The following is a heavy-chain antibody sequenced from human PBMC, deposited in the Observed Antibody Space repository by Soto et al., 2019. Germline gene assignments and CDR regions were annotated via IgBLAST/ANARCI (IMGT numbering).Heavy chain of an antibody. V-gene: IGHV1-46*03. J-gene: IGHJ6*03. CDR2: INPSGGST. CDR3: ARVSHITIFGVVTPRWAMDV. D-gene: IGHD3-3*01. CDR1: GYTFTSYY. Sequence: GASVTVSCKASGYTFTSYYMLWVRQAPGQGLEWMGIINPSGGSTSYAQKFQSRVTMTRDTSTSTVYMELSSLRSEDTAVYYCARVSHITIFGVVTPRWAMDVWGKGTKVTVSS.